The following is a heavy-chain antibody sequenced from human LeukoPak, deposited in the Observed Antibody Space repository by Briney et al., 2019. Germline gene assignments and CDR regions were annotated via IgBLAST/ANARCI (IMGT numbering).Heavy chain of an antibody. J-gene: IGHJ4*02. Sequence: PGRSLRLSCAASGFTFSSYAMHWVRQAPGKGLEWVAVISYDGSNKYYADSVKGRFTISRDNSKNTLYLQMNSLRAEDTAVYYCAKEGTTGTTSDYWGQGTLVTVSS. CDR2: ISYDGSNK. CDR3: AKEGTTGTTSDY. D-gene: IGHD1-1*01. V-gene: IGHV3-30-3*01. CDR1: GFTFSSYA.